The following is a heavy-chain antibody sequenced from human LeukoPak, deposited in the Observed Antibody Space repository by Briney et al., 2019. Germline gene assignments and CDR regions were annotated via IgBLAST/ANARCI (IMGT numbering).Heavy chain of an antibody. Sequence: SETLSLTCAVSGGSISSSNWWSWVRQPPGKGLEWIGEIYHSGSTNYNPSLKSRVTISVDKSKNQFSLKLSSVTAADTAVYYCARRLYDFWSGWTYYYMDVWGKGTTVTVSS. CDR2: IYHSGST. CDR1: GGSISSSNW. D-gene: IGHD3-3*01. V-gene: IGHV4-4*02. J-gene: IGHJ6*03. CDR3: ARRLYDFWSGWTYYYMDV.